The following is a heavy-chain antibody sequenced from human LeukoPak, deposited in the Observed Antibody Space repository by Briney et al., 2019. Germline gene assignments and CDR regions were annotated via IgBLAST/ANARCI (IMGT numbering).Heavy chain of an antibody. D-gene: IGHD5-18*01. J-gene: IGHJ6*03. CDR3: ARALDSYGYYYYMDV. Sequence: PGGSLRLSCVASGFTFSSYYVHWVRQVPGKGLVWLSRISADGGSTDYADSVKGRFTISRDNSKNRLYLQMNSLRAEDTAVYYCARALDSYGYYYYMDVWGKGTTVTVSS. CDR1: GFTFSSYY. V-gene: IGHV3-74*01. CDR2: ISADGGST.